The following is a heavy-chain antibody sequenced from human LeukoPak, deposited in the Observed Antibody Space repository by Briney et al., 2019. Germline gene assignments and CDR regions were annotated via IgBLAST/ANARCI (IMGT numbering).Heavy chain of an antibody. Sequence: SETLSLTCAVYGGSFSGYSWYWIRQPPGKGLEWIGEIDHGGSANYNPSLKSRVTISVDTSKNQFSLRLTSLTTADTAVYYCARGRVVGASFRFWGQGTLVTVSS. D-gene: IGHD2-2*01. CDR3: ARGRVVGASFRF. CDR1: GGSFSGYS. CDR2: IDHGGSA. J-gene: IGHJ4*02. V-gene: IGHV4-34*01.